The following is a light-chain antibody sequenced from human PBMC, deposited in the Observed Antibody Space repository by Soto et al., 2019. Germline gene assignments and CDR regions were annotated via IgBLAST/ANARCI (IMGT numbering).Light chain of an antibody. J-gene: IGKJ5*01. CDR2: AAS. CDR1: QSVGTY. CDR3: QQTYSTPIT. V-gene: IGKV1-39*01. Sequence: DIQMTQSPSSLSASVGDRVTITCRASQSVGTYLNWYQQTPGRAPKPLIFAASNLQSGVPSRVSGSGSVTDFTLTISSLQPEDFATYYCQQTYSTPITFGQGTRLEIK.